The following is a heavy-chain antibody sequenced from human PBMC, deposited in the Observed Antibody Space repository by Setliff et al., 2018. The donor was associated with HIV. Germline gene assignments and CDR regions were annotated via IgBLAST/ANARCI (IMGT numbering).Heavy chain of an antibody. CDR3: ARRIDDSGSFPDKNWFDT. J-gene: IGHJ5*02. CDR2: IFSSGRT. Sequence: SETLSLTCTVSGDSISSYSWNWIRQSPGGGLEWIGFIFSSGRTEYNPSLQSRVTMSIDTSKNQFSLRLTSVTAADTAVYYCARRIDDSGSFPDKNWFDTWGQGSLVTVSS. V-gene: IGHV4-4*09. D-gene: IGHD3-10*01. CDR1: GDSISSYS.